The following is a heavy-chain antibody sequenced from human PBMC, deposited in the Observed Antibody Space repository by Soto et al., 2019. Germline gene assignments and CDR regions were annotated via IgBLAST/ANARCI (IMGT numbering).Heavy chain of an antibody. CDR1: GFTFSSSA. D-gene: IGHD6-19*01. J-gene: IGHJ5*02. Sequence: EVQLLDSGGGLVQPGGSLRLSCAASGFTFSSSAMSWVRQAPGKGLEWVSAVSGSGGTTYYADSVRGRFTISRDNSKNTLYLQMNSLRVEDTAIYFCARCTVATIVTSGWCHYLDPWGQGTLVTVSS. CDR3: ARCTVATIVTSGWCHYLDP. V-gene: IGHV3-23*01. CDR2: VSGSGGTT.